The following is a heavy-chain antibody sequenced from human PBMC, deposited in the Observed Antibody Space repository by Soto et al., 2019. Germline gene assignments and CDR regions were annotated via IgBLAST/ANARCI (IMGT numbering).Heavy chain of an antibody. V-gene: IGHV3-33*01. D-gene: IGHD3-16*01. CDR3: ARDLSFGSLDFDY. J-gene: IGHJ4*02. CDR2: FWADGRSN. CDR1: GFTFSSYG. Sequence: LRLSCAASGFTFSSYGMHWVRQAPGKGLEWVADFWADGRSNYYADSVKGRFTISRDNSKNTVFLQMNSLRAEDTAVYYCARDLSFGSLDFDYWGRGTLVTVSS.